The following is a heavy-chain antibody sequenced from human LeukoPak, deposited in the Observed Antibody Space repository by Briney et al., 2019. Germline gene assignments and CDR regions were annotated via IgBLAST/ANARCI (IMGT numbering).Heavy chain of an antibody. J-gene: IGHJ6*03. Sequence: SETLSLTCTVSGGSISSSSYYWGWIRQPPGKGLEWIGSIYYSGSTYYNPSLKSRVTISVDTSKNQFSLKLSSVTAADTAVYYCARVTYYDFWSGYNYYYYYYMDVWGKGTTVTVSS. CDR3: ARVTYYDFWSGYNYYYYYYMDV. CDR2: IYYSGST. D-gene: IGHD3-3*01. CDR1: GGSISSSSYY. V-gene: IGHV4-39*07.